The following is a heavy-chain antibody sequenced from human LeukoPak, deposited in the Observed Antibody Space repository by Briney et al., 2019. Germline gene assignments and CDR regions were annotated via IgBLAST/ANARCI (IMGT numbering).Heavy chain of an antibody. Sequence: PGGSLRLSCVASGFIFSDYYMDWVRQAPGKGLEWVGRSRNKANSYTTEYAASVKGRFSISRDDSENSLNLQMSSLKTEDTAVYYCIMSSHRYCSRTNCPLDYWGQGTQVTVSS. D-gene: IGHD2-2*01. V-gene: IGHV3-72*01. CDR3: IMSSHRYCSRTNCPLDY. J-gene: IGHJ4*02. CDR2: SRNKANSYTT. CDR1: GFIFSDYY.